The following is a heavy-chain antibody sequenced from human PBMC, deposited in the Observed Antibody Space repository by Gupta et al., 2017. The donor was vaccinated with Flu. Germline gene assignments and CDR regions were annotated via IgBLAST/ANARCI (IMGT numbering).Heavy chain of an antibody. Sequence: APGQGLEWMGGIIPIFGTANYAQKFQGRVTITADESTSTAYMELSSLRSEDTAVYYCAREPEYTSYYYGMDVWGQGTTVTVSS. D-gene: IGHD5-18*01. CDR3: AREPEYTSYYYGMDV. J-gene: IGHJ6*02. V-gene: IGHV1-69*01. CDR2: IIPIFGTA.